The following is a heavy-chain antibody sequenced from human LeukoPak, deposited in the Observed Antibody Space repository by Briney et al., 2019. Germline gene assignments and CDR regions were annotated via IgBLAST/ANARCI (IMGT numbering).Heavy chain of an antibody. J-gene: IGHJ6*02. CDR1: GYTFTAYH. CDR2: IYPPTGGT. Sequence: ASVNVSCKTSGYTFTAYHVHWVRQAPGQGLEFMGWIYPPTGGTVLAEKFQGRVIMTRDTSISTAYMELSRLRSDDTAVYYCARKTTIPYYYYYGMDVWGQGTTVTVSS. V-gene: IGHV1-2*02. CDR3: ARKTTIPYYYYYGMDV. D-gene: IGHD5-12*01.